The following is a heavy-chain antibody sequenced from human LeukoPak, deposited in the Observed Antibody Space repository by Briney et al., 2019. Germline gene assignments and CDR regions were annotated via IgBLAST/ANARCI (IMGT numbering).Heavy chain of an antibody. Sequence: PSETLSLTCAVYGGSFSGYYWGWIRQPPGKGLEWIGEINHSGSTNYNPSLKSRVTMSVDTSKNQFSLKLSSVTAADTAVYYCASLGLSITGKQGIAYWGQGTLVTVSS. CDR2: INHSGST. D-gene: IGHD1-20*01. V-gene: IGHV4-34*01. CDR3: ASLGLSITGKQGIAY. J-gene: IGHJ4*02. CDR1: GGSFSGYY.